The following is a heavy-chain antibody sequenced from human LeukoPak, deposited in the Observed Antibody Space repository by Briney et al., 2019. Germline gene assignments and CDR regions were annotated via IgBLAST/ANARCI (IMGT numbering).Heavy chain of an antibody. Sequence: GGSLRLSCAVSGLTFNNYAMSWVRQAPGKGLEWVSGISGRGASKYYADSVKGRFTISRDNAKNSLYLQMNSLRAEDTAVYYCARPLYDYVWGSYRPFDAFDIWGQGTMVTVSS. CDR2: ISGRGASK. V-gene: IGHV3-23*01. CDR1: GLTFNNYA. J-gene: IGHJ3*02. D-gene: IGHD3-16*02. CDR3: ARPLYDYVWGSYRPFDAFDI.